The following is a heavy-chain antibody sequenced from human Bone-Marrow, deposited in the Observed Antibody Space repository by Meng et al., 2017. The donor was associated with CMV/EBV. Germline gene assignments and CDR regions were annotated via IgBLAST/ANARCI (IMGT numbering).Heavy chain of an antibody. CDR1: GFTFSSYA. CDR2: ISSSSSYI. D-gene: IGHD3-22*01. Sequence: GESLKISCAASGFTFSSYAMHWVRQAPGKGLEWVSSISSSSSYIYYADSVKGRFTISRDNAKNSLYLQMNSLRAEDTAVYYCARDQGPHYYDSSGYPPDAFDIWGQGTMVTVSS. CDR3: ARDQGPHYYDSSGYPPDAFDI. J-gene: IGHJ3*02. V-gene: IGHV3-21*01.